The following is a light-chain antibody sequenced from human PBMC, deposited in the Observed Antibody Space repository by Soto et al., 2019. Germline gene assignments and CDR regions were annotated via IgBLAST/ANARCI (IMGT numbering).Light chain of an antibody. V-gene: IGKV3-15*01. J-gene: IGKJ4*01. Sequence: EIVMTQSPATLYVSPGERATLSCRATQSVSNKLAWYQQIPGQAPRLLIYAASARVTGVPARFSGSGSGTEFTLTISSLQSEDFAVYYCQQYNDWPRTFGGGPKVDI. CDR1: QSVSNK. CDR2: AAS. CDR3: QQYNDWPRT.